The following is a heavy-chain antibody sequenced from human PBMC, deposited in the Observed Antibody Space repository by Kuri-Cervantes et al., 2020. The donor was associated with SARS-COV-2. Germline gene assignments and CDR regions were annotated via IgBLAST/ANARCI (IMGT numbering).Heavy chain of an antibody. D-gene: IGHD2-2*01. J-gene: IGHJ6*02. CDR1: GGSFSGYY. CDR2: INHSGST. V-gene: IGHV4-34*01. Sequence: SETLSLTCAVYGGSFSGYYWSWIRQPPGKGLEWIGEINHSGSTNYNPSLKSRVTISVDTSKNQFSLKLSSVTAADTAVYYCARDAVVPAAMSYYYGMDVWGQGTTVTVSS. CDR3: ARDAVVPAAMSYYYGMDV.